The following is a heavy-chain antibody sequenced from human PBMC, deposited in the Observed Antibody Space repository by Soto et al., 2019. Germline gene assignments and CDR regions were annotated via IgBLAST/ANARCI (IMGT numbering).Heavy chain of an antibody. V-gene: IGHV4-39*01. CDR3: ARRMATMDWYFDL. CDR2: IYYSGST. D-gene: IGHD5-12*01. Sequence: SSETLSLTCTVSGGSISSSSYYWGWIRQPPGKGLEWIGSIYYSGSTYYNPSLKSRVTISVDTSKNQFSLKLSSVTAADTAVYYCARRMATMDWYFDLWGRGTLVTVS. J-gene: IGHJ2*01. CDR1: GGSISSSSYY.